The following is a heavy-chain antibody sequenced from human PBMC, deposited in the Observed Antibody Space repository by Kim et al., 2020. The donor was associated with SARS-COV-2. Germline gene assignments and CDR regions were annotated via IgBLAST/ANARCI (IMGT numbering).Heavy chain of an antibody. D-gene: IGHD2-2*01. CDR3: ARLPNDIVVVPAAMG. J-gene: IGHJ3*01. Sequence: SVKVSCKASGGTFSSYAISWVRQAPGQGLEWMGGIIPIFGTANYAQKFQGRVTITADESTSTAYMELSSLRSEDTAVYYCARLPNDIVVVPAAMGWGQGTMVTVSS. CDR2: IIPIFGTA. V-gene: IGHV1-69*13. CDR1: GGTFSSYA.